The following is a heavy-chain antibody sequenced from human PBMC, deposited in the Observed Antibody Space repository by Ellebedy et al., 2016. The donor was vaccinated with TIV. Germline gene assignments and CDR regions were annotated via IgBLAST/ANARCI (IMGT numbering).Heavy chain of an antibody. V-gene: IGHV3-7*01. CDR2: IEQDGSEK. Sequence: GESLKISCAASGFTFSNYWMSWVRQAPGKGLEWVASIEQDGSEKYYVDSVKGRFTISRDNDKISLSLQMNSLTAEDTTVYYCARVNVVGALDYWGQGTLVTVSS. CDR3: ARVNVVGALDY. D-gene: IGHD2-15*01. CDR1: GFTFSNYW. J-gene: IGHJ4*02.